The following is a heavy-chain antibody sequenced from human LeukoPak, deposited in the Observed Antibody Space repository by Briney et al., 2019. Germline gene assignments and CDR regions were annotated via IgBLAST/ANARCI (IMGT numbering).Heavy chain of an antibody. Sequence: LTGGSLRLSCVGSAFTFNAYAMSWVRQRPGKGPEWVAMISSSGDATDYAESVKGRLSISRDNTKKTLFLQINSPRADDTAIYYCAKDPRAMGRYFFDDWGQGSLVTVSS. CDR3: AKDPRAMGRYFFDD. V-gene: IGHV3-23*01. CDR1: AFTFNAYA. J-gene: IGHJ4*01. D-gene: IGHD3-16*01. CDR2: ISSSGDAT.